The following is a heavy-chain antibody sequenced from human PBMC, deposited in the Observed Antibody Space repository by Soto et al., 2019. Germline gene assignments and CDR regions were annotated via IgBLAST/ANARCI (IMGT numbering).Heavy chain of an antibody. D-gene: IGHD1-26*01. J-gene: IGHJ4*02. CDR1: GYTFTTYD. V-gene: IGHV1-8*01. Sequence: ASVKVSCKASGYTFTTYDFNWVRQAPGHGLEWMGWLNPTSGNTGSAQKFQGRITMTRNSSISTAYMELSSLRSEDTAVYYCARVAGSPDYWGQGTLVTSPQ. CDR2: LNPTSGNT. CDR3: ARVAGSPDY.